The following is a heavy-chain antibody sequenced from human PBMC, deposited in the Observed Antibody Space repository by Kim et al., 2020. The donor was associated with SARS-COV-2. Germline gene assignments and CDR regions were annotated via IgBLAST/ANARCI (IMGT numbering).Heavy chain of an antibody. CDR2: VSYTGST. D-gene: IGHD1-26*01. J-gene: IGHJ4*02. V-gene: IGHV4-59*13. CDR3: ARELRGAGHYYLDS. CDR1: DDSTTIYY. Sequence: SETLSLHCSVSDDSTTIYYWSWIRQSPGKALEWIGYVSYTGSTTYNPSLQSRVTISRDTSKTHFSLKLSSVTAADTGVYYCARELRGAGHYYLDSWGQGLLVTVSS.